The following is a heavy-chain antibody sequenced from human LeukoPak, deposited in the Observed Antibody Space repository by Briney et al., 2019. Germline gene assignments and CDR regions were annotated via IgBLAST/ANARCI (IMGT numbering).Heavy chain of an antibody. Sequence: ASVKVSCKASGYAFTCYGFHWVRQAPGQGLEWMGCISPYNDKTNYAQKFQGRVTLTTHTYTSTAYMELRILRSDATAIYYCARDHNRITMLRGLDYWGQGTLVTVSS. D-gene: IGHD3-10*01. CDR3: ARDHNRITMLRGLDY. J-gene: IGHJ4*02. CDR2: ISPYNDKT. CDR1: GYAFTCYG. V-gene: IGHV1-18*04.